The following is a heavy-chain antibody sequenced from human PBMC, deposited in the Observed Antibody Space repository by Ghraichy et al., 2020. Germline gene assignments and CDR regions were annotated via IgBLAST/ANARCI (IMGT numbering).Heavy chain of an antibody. D-gene: IGHD5-18*01. J-gene: IGHJ6*02. V-gene: IGHV4-59*01. CDR1: GGSISSYY. Sequence: SQTLSLTCTVSGGSISSYYWSWIRQPPGKGLEWIGYIFYSGSTKFNPPLKSRVTIPVDTSKNQFSLTLSSVTAADTAVYYCARDGLPTGITLSGYYGMDVWGQGTTVTVSS. CDR2: IFYSGST. CDR3: ARDGLPTGITLSGYYGMDV.